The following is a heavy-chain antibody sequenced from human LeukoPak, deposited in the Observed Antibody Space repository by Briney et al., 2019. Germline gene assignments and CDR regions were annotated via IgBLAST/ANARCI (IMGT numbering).Heavy chain of an antibody. V-gene: IGHV3-66*02. D-gene: IGHD6-13*01. Sequence: GGSLRLSCAASGIDVSSNYMTWIRQAPGKGLEWVSLIYGGDAAYYAESVRGRFMISRDNLKNTLFLQMNSLRVEDTAVYYCVTSTGQQFIPYDYWGQGTHVTVSS. CDR1: GIDVSSNY. J-gene: IGHJ4*02. CDR3: VTSTGQQFIPYDY. CDR2: IYGGDAA.